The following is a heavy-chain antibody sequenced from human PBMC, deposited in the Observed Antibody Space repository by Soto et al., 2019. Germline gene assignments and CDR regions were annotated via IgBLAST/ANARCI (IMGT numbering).Heavy chain of an antibody. CDR1: GFTFRSYS. V-gene: IGHV3-48*02. D-gene: IGHD3-22*01. CDR3: ARLMIVTEGEAFDI. J-gene: IGHJ3*02. Sequence: GSLRLSCAASGFTFRSYSMNWVRQAPGKGLEWISYMSSSSSTSSYGDSVKGRFAISRDNARNSLSLQMNSLRDEDTAVYYCARLMIVTEGEAFDIWGQGTMGTVS. CDR2: MSSSSSTS.